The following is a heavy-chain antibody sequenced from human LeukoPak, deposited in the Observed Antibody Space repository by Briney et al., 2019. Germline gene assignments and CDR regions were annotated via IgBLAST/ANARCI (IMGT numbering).Heavy chain of an antibody. CDR2: ISYDGSNK. D-gene: IGHD3-9*01. CDR3: ARDPNRDVLRYFDWLLYGGWFDP. CDR1: GFTFSSYA. J-gene: IGHJ5*02. Sequence: GRSLRLSCAASGFTFSSYAMHWVRQAPGKGLEWVAVISYDGSNKYYADSVKGRFTISRDSSKNTLYLQMNSLRAEDTAVYYCARDPNRDVLRYFDWLLYGGWFDPWGQGTLVTVSS. V-gene: IGHV3-30*04.